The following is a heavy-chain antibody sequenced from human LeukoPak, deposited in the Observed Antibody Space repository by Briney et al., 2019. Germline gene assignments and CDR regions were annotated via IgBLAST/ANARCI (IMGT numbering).Heavy chain of an antibody. J-gene: IGHJ6*02. Sequence: GGSLRLSCAASGFTFSSYSMNWVRQAPGKGLEWVSSISSSSSYIYYADSVKGRFTISRDNAKNSLYLQMNSLRAEDTAVYYCAKPESYYGSGSYYALPYYYYYYGMDVWGQGTTVTVSS. CDR1: GFTFSSYS. CDR3: AKPESYYGSGSYYALPYYYYYYGMDV. CDR2: ISSSSSYI. V-gene: IGHV3-21*01. D-gene: IGHD3-10*01.